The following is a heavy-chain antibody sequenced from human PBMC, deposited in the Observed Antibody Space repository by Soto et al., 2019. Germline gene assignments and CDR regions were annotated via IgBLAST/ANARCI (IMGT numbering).Heavy chain of an antibody. V-gene: IGHV1-69*02. CDR1: GDTFSFYT. Sequence: QVQLVQSGAEVKKPGSSVKVSCKASGDTFSFYTINWVRQAPGLGLEWVGRINPIFIMSDYAQKFQGRVTMPADKSTTTTYMELRSLRSEDTAMHYCATSYGSGYRAFDYWGQGALVTVSS. D-gene: IGHD3-10*01. J-gene: IGHJ4*02. CDR2: INPIFIMS. CDR3: ATSYGSGYRAFDY.